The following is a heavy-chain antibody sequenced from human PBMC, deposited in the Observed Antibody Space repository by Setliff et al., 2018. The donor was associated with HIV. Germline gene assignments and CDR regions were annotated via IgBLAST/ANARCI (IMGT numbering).Heavy chain of an antibody. D-gene: IGHD2-15*01. CDR1: GGSISTSY. Sequence: SETLSLTCTVSGGSISTSYWNWIRQPPGKGPEWVAYIYISGTTNYNPSLKSRVTISLDTSRNQFSLKLGSVTAADTAMYYCAREHCSGGSCNGFDIWGQGTMVTVSS. V-gene: IGHV4-4*09. CDR2: IYISGTT. CDR3: AREHCSGGSCNGFDI. J-gene: IGHJ3*02.